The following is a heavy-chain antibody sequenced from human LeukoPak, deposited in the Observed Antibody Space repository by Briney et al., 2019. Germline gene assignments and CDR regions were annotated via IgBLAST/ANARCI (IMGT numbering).Heavy chain of an antibody. CDR1: GGTFTSYG. Sequence: ASVKVSCKASGGTFTSYGISWVRQAPGQGLEWMGWISAYNGNTNYAQKLQGRVTMTTDTSTSTAYMELRSLRSDDTAVYYCARDCSSTSCYVRVDYWGQGTLVTVSS. V-gene: IGHV1-18*01. CDR2: ISAYNGNT. J-gene: IGHJ4*02. D-gene: IGHD2-2*01. CDR3: ARDCSSTSCYVRVDY.